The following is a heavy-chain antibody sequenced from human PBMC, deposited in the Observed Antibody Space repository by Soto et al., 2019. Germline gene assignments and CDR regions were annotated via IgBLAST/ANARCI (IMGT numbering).Heavy chain of an antibody. Sequence: EVQLVESGGGLVKPGGSLRLSCAASGFTFSSYSMNWVRQAPGKGLEWASSISSSSSYIYYADSVKGRFTISRDNAKNSLYLQMNSLRAEDTAVYYCARDWGYSSSWPTHGMDVWGQGTTVTVSS. CDR1: GFTFSSYS. CDR3: ARDWGYSSSWPTHGMDV. J-gene: IGHJ6*02. D-gene: IGHD6-13*01. V-gene: IGHV3-21*01. CDR2: ISSSSSYI.